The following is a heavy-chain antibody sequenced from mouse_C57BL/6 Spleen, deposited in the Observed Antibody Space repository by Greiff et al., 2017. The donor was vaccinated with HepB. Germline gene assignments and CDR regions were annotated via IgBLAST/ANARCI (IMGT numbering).Heavy chain of an antibody. CDR2: IHPNSGST. D-gene: IGHD3-2*02. J-gene: IGHJ1*03. CDR1: GYTFTSYW. CDR3: ARGGSWYFDV. V-gene: IGHV1-64*01. Sequence: QVQLQQPGAELVKPGASVKLSCKASGYTFTSYWMHWVKQRPGQGLEWIGMIHPNSGSTNYNEKFKSKATLTVDKSSSTAYMQISSLTSEDSAVYYCARGGSWYFDVWGTGTTVTVSS.